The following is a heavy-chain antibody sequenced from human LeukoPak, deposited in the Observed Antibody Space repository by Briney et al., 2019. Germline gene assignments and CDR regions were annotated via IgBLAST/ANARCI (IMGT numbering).Heavy chain of an antibody. CDR2: INPSGGST. V-gene: IGHV1-46*01. CDR1: GYTFTSYY. Sequence: ASVKVSRKASGYTFTSYYMHWVRQAPGQGLEWMGIINPSGGSTSYAQKFQGRVTMTRDTSTSTVYMELSSLRSEDTAVYYCARHPRLRWDDYGDYYYYYGMDVWGQGTTVTVSS. J-gene: IGHJ6*02. CDR3: ARHPRLRWDDYGDYYYYYGMDV. D-gene: IGHD4-17*01.